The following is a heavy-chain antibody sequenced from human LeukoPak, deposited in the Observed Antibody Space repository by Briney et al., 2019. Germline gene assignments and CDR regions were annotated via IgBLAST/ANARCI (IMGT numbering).Heavy chain of an antibody. CDR2: INPNSGGT. Sequence: GASVKVSCKASGYTFTGYYMHWVRQAPGQGLEWMGWINPNSGGTNYAQKFQGRVTMTRDTSISTAYMELSRLRSDDTAVYYCAREGMGVGVVVPAAIKVDAFDIWGQGTMVTVSS. CDR1: GYTFTGYY. V-gene: IGHV1-2*02. D-gene: IGHD2-2*01. J-gene: IGHJ3*02. CDR3: AREGMGVGVVVPAAIKVDAFDI.